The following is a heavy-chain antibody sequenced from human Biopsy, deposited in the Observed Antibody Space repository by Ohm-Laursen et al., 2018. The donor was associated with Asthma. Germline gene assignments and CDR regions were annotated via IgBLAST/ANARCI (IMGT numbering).Heavy chain of an antibody. CDR1: GYNFISFA. V-gene: IGHV1-3*04. Sequence: ASVKVSCKASGYNFISFAIHWVRQAPGQRLEWMGWVNTGNGDTKHSQKFQGRVTITRDTSASTAYMELRSLRSEDTATYYCARTYYDFLTGQVKDVFGVWGHGTLVTVSS. CDR2: VNTGNGDT. J-gene: IGHJ3*01. CDR3: ARTYYDFLTGQVKDVFGV. D-gene: IGHD3-9*01.